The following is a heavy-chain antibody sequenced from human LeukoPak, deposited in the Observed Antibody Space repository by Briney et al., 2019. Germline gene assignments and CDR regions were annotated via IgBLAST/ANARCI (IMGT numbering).Heavy chain of an antibody. J-gene: IGHJ3*02. V-gene: IGHV3-33*06. Sequence: GGSLRLSCAASGFTFSSYGTQWVRQAPGKGLEWVAVIWYDGSNKYYADSVKGRFTISRDNSKNTLYLQMNSLRAEDTAVYYCAKDPGTRVMYSSGWYRSAFDIWGQGTMVTVSS. D-gene: IGHD6-19*01. CDR2: IWYDGSNK. CDR3: AKDPGTRVMYSSGWYRSAFDI. CDR1: GFTFSSYG.